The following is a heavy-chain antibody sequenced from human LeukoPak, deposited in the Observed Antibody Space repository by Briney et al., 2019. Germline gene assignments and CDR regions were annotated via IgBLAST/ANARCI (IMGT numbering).Heavy chain of an antibody. V-gene: IGHV3-30*02. CDR3: AKGLGNYFDH. CDR2: IRYDGSNK. D-gene: IGHD7-27*01. J-gene: IGHJ4*02. CDR1: GFNFSSYG. Sequence: PGGSLRLSCAASGFNFSSYGMHWVRQAPGKGLEWVSFIRYDGSNKYYGDAVRGRFTISRDNSKNTLYLQMDSLRPEDTAVYYCAKGLGNYFDHWGQGTLVTVPS.